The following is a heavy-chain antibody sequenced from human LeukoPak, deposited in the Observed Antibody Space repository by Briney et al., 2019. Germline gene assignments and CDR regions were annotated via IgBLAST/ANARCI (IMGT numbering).Heavy chain of an antibody. V-gene: IGHV3-23*01. D-gene: IGHD6-13*01. CDR2: ISGSGGST. CDR3: AKVGGRSWFYFDN. CDR1: GFTFSSYA. Sequence: GGSLRLSCAASGFTFSSYAMSWVRQAPGKGLEWVSAISGSGGSTYYADSVKGRFSISRDNSKNTLYLQMNSLRREDTAIYYCAKVGGRSWFYFDNWGQGTVVTVSS. J-gene: IGHJ4*02.